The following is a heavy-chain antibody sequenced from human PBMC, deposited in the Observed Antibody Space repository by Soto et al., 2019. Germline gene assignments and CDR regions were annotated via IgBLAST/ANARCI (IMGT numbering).Heavy chain of an antibody. CDR1: GGSVSSGDYY. J-gene: IGHJ4*02. V-gene: IGHV4-30-4*01. D-gene: IGHD3-10*01. CDR2: IYYSGST. Sequence: TLALTCTVSGGSVSSGDYYWSWIRQPPGKGGEWLGYIYYSGSTNDTPSLKSRVTISVDTSKNQFSLKLSSVTAADTAVYYCAREFPADLGWFGERRNYYFDYWGQGALVTVSS. CDR3: AREFPADLGWFGERRNYYFDY.